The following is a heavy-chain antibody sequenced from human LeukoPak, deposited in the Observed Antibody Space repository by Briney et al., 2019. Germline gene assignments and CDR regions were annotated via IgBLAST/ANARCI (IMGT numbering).Heavy chain of an antibody. D-gene: IGHD3-3*01. Sequence: PGGSLRLSCAASGFTFSSYGMHWVRQAPGKGLEWVAVIWYDGSSKYHADSVKGRFTISRDNSKNTLYLQMNSLRAEDTAVYYCARVDDFGSFDPWGQGTLVTVSS. CDR3: ARVDDFGSFDP. V-gene: IGHV3-33*01. CDR1: GFTFSSYG. J-gene: IGHJ5*02. CDR2: IWYDGSSK.